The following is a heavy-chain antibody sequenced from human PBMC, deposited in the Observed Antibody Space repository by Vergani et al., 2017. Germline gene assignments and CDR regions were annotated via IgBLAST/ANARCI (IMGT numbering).Heavy chain of an antibody. CDR2: ITPFNGNT. CDR1: GYTFTYRY. D-gene: IGHD3-22*01. V-gene: IGHV1-45*02. Sequence: QMQLVQSGAEVKKTGSSVKVSCKASGYTFTYRYLHWVRQAPGQALEWMGWITPFNGNTNYAQKFQDRVTITRDRSMSTAYMELSSLRSEDTAMYYCASSESGDSSGYYQDAFDIWGQGTMVTVSS. J-gene: IGHJ3*02. CDR3: ASSESGDSSGYYQDAFDI.